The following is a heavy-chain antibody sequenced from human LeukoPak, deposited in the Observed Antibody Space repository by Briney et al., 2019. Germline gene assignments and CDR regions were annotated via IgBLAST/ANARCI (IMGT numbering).Heavy chain of an antibody. CDR2: INQYGSER. CDR3: ARDHVVDGLVFDY. J-gene: IGHJ4*02. CDR1: GFTFSSHW. D-gene: IGHD2-15*01. Sequence: GGSLRLSCAASGFTFSSHWMSWVRQATGKGLEWVADINQYGSERNYVDSVKGRFTISRDNAKSSLYLQMISLRAEDTAIYYCARDHVVDGLVFDYWGQGTLLTVSS. V-gene: IGHV3-7*01.